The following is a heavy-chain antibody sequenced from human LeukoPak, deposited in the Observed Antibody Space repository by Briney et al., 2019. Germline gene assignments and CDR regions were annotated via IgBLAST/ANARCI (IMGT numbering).Heavy chain of an antibody. CDR3: ARGLMVYAIGIGNSWFDP. V-gene: IGHV4-59*01. CDR2: IYYSGST. J-gene: IGHJ5*02. D-gene: IGHD2-8*01. CDR1: GGSISSYY. Sequence: PSETLSLTCTVSGGSISSYYWSWIRQPPGKGLEWIGYIYYSGSTNYNPSLKSRVTISVDTSKNQFSLKLSSVTAADTAVYYCARGLMVYAIGIGNSWFDPWGQGTLDTVSS.